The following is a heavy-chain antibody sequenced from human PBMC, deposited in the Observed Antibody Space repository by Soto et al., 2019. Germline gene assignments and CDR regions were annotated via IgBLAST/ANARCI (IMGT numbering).Heavy chain of an antibody. J-gene: IGHJ4*02. D-gene: IGHD4-17*01. CDR2: ISYDGSNK. Sequence: GGSLRLSCAASGFTFSSYGMHWVRQAPGKGLEWVAVISYDGSNKYYADSVKGRFTISRDNSKNTLYLQMNSLRAEDTAVYYCAKGHSPTTVTYFDYWGQGTLVTVSS. V-gene: IGHV3-30*18. CDR1: GFTFSSYG. CDR3: AKGHSPTTVTYFDY.